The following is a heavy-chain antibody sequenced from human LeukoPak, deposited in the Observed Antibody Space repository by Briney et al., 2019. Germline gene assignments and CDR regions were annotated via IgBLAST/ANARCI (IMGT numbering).Heavy chain of an antibody. CDR3: ARDRSYYDSSGYPDTQFDP. J-gene: IGHJ5*02. CDR2: INPSGGST. V-gene: IGHV1-46*01. CDR1: GYTFTSYY. D-gene: IGHD3-22*01. Sequence: ASVKVSCKASGYTFTSYYMHWVRQAPGQGLEWMGIINPSGGSTSYAQKFQGRVTMTRDTSTSTVYMELSSLRSEDTAVYYYARDRSYYDSSGYPDTQFDPWGQGTLVTVSS.